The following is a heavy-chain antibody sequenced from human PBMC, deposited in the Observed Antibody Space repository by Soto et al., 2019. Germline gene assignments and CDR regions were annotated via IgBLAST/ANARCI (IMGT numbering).Heavy chain of an antibody. Sequence: GGSLRLSCAASGFTFSSYAMSWVRQAPGKGLEWVSAISGSGGSTYYADSVKGRFTISRDNSKNTLYLQMNSLRAEDTAVYYCGGYGSGSYYNPIYYYYYYMDVWGKGTTVTVSS. CDR1: GFTFSSYA. CDR2: ISGSGGST. V-gene: IGHV3-23*01. D-gene: IGHD3-10*01. J-gene: IGHJ6*03. CDR3: GGYGSGSYYNPIYYYYYYMDV.